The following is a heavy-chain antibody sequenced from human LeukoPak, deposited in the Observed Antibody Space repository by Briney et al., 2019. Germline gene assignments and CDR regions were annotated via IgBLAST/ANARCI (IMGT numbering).Heavy chain of an antibody. CDR1: GGTFSSYA. Sequence: SVTVSCKASGGTFSSYAISWVRQAPGQGLEWMGGIIPIFGTANYAQKFQGRVTITTDESTSTAYMELSSLRSEDTAVYYCARENAVVVPAAILWFDPWGQGTLVTVSS. D-gene: IGHD2-2*02. V-gene: IGHV1-69*05. CDR3: ARENAVVVPAAILWFDP. CDR2: IIPIFGTA. J-gene: IGHJ5*02.